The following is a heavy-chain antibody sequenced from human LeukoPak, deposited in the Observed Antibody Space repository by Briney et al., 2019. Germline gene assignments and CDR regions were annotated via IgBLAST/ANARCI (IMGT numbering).Heavy chain of an antibody. D-gene: IGHD3-10*01. V-gene: IGHV3-30*18. J-gene: IGHJ3*02. CDR1: GFTFSTYD. CDR3: AKDFGEAAFDI. Sequence: GGSLRLSCAASGFTFSTYDMHWVRQAPSKGLEWVAIISYDGSDKYYADSVKGRFTISRDNSKNTLYLQMHSLRAEDTAVYYCAKDFGEAAFDIWGQGTMVTVSS. CDR2: ISYDGSDK.